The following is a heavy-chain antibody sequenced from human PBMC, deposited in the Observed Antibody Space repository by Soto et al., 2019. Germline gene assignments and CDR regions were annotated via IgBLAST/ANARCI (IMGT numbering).Heavy chain of an antibody. D-gene: IGHD3-3*01. J-gene: IGHJ4*02. CDR1: GFTFSRNA. Sequence: PGGSLRLSCAASGFTFSRNAMTWVRQAPGKGLEWVSSISSSGRATFYADSVKGRFIISRGNSKNTVYLQMSSLRDEDTAVYYCARGVNELNYWGQGTLVTVSS. V-gene: IGHV3-23*01. CDR3: ARGVNELNY. CDR2: ISSSGRAT.